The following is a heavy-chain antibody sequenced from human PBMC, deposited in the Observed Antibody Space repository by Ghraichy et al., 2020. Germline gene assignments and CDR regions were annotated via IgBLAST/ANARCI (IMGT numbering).Heavy chain of an antibody. CDR2: IFHSGST. CDR3: AREIDQLRYFDS. J-gene: IGHJ4*02. D-gene: IGHD2-2*01. Sequence: SETLSLTFAVSGDSIISNNWWSWVRQPPGKGLEWIGEIFHSGSTNYNPSLKSRITISLDKSKNQFSLKMTSVTAADTAVYYCAREIDQLRYFDSWGQGTLVTVSS. V-gene: IGHV4-4*02. CDR1: GDSIISNNW.